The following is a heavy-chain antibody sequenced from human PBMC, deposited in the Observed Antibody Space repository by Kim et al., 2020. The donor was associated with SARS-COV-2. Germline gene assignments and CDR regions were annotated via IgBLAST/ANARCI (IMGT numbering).Heavy chain of an antibody. CDR3: ASCMAARRGPFDY. D-gene: IGHD6-6*01. Sequence: SEKGRFTISRDNSKNPRYLQRNSLRAEDTAVYYVASCMAARRGPFDYWGQGTLVTVSS. V-gene: IGHV3-23*01. J-gene: IGHJ4*02.